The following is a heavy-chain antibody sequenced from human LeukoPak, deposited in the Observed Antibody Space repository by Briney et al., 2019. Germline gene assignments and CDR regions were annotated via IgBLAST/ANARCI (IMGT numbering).Heavy chain of an antibody. D-gene: IGHD6-25*01. CDR1: GYTFTGYY. CDR2: INPNSGGT. CDR3: ARAAAANDAFDI. Sequence: ASVKVSCKASGYTFTGYYMHWVRQAPGQGLEWMGWINPNSGGTNYAQKFQGRVTMTRDTSTSTVYMELSSLRSEDTAVYYCARAAAANDAFDIWGQGTMVTVSS. J-gene: IGHJ3*02. V-gene: IGHV1-2*02.